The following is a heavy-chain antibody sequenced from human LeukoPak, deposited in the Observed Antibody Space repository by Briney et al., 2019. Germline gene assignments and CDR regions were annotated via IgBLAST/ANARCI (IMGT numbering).Heavy chain of an antibody. CDR3: ARLAAAINGYFDP. D-gene: IGHD6-13*01. V-gene: IGHV3-23*01. CDR2: FGATGNT. Sequence: GGSLRLSCAASGFTFSGYAMIWVRQAPGKGLEWVSTFGATGNTFYADSVKGRFTISRDNSKNTLFLQMGSLGAEDTAVYYCARLAAAINGYFDPWGQGTLVTVSS. J-gene: IGHJ5*02. CDR1: GFTFSGYA.